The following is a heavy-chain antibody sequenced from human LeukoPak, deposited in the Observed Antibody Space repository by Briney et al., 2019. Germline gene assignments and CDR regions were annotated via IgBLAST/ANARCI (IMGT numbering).Heavy chain of an antibody. D-gene: IGHD3-10*02. CDR3: AELGITMIGGV. V-gene: IGHV3-48*04. J-gene: IGHJ6*04. CDR1: GFSFSTYW. Sequence: GGSLRLSCETSGFSFSTYWMSWVRRAPGKGLEWISYISASGTLTHYADSVKGRFTISRDNAKNSLYLQMNSLRAEDTAVYYCAELGITMIGGVRGKGTTVTISS. CDR2: ISASGTLT.